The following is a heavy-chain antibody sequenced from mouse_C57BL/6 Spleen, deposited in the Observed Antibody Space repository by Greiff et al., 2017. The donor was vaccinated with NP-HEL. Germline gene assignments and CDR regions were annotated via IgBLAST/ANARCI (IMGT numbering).Heavy chain of an antibody. Sequence: VQLQQSGPVLVKPGASVKMSCKASGYTFTDYYMNWVKQSHGKSLEWIGVINPYNGGTSYNQKFKGKATVTVDKSSSTAYMELNSLTSEDSAVYYGARRWDHYWYFDVWGTGTTVTVSS. J-gene: IGHJ1*03. V-gene: IGHV1-19*01. CDR3: ARRWDHYWYFDV. CDR1: GYTFTDYY. CDR2: INPYNGGT. D-gene: IGHD4-1*01.